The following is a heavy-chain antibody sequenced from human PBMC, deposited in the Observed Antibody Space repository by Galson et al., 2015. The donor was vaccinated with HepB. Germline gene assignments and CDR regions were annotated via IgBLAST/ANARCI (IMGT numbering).Heavy chain of an antibody. CDR2: INTNTGNP. V-gene: IGHV7-4-1*02. CDR3: ARDPSYYYDNSGYYSWYFDL. CDR1: GYTFTSYA. D-gene: IGHD3-22*01. Sequence: SCKASGYTFTSYAMNWVRQAPGQGLEWMGWINTNTGNPTYAQGFTGRFVFSLDTSVSTAYLQISSLKAEDTAVYYCARDPSYYYDNSGYYSWYFDLWGRGTLVTVSS. J-gene: IGHJ2*01.